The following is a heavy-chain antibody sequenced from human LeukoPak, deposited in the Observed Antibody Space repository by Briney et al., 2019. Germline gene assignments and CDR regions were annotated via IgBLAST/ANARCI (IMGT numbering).Heavy chain of an antibody. CDR1: GFTFSSYA. CDR3: AKDAGIDWLLSTYYFDY. Sequence: GGSLRLSCAASGFTFSSYAMSWVRQAPGKGLEWVSAISGSGGSTYYADSVKGRFTISRDNSKNTLYLQMNSLGAEDTAVYYCAKDAGIDWLLSTYYFDYWGQGTLVTVSS. CDR2: ISGSGGST. J-gene: IGHJ4*02. D-gene: IGHD3-9*01. V-gene: IGHV3-23*01.